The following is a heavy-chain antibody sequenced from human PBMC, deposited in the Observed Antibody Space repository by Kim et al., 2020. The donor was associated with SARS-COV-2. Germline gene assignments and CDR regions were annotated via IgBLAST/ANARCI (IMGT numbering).Heavy chain of an antibody. D-gene: IGHD2-2*02. CDR1: GGSFSGYY. CDR2: INHSGST. V-gene: IGHV4-34*01. Sequence: SETLSLTCAVYGGSFSGYYWSWIRQPPGKGLEWIGEINHSGSTNYNPSLKSRVTISVDTSKNQFSLKLSSVTAADTAVYYCARGLGYCSSTSCYNADNWFDPWGQGTLVTVSS. CDR3: ARGLGYCSSTSCYNADNWFDP. J-gene: IGHJ5*02.